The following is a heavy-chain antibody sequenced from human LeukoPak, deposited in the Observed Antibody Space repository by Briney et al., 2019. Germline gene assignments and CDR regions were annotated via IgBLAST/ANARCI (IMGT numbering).Heavy chain of an antibody. J-gene: IGHJ3*02. CDR1: GFTFSSYW. V-gene: IGHV3-74*01. Sequence: GGSLRLSCAASGFTFSSYWMHWVRQAPGKGLVWVSRINSDGSRTTYADSVKGRFTISRDNAKNTLYLQMNSLRAEDTALYYCAKVNKRSRDGYKNTIDAFDIWGQGTMVTVSS. CDR2: INSDGSRT. D-gene: IGHD5-24*01. CDR3: AKVNKRSRDGYKNTIDAFDI.